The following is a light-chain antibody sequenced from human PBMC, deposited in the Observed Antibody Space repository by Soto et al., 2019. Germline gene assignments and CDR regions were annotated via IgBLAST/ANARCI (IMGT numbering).Light chain of an antibody. J-gene: IGKJ4*01. Sequence: AIRMTQSPSSFSASTGDRVTITCRASQGISSYLAWYQQKPGKAPKLLIYAASTLQSGVPSRFSGSGSGTDFPLTISCLQSEDFATYYCQQYYSYPLTFGGGTKVEI. CDR2: AAS. CDR3: QQYYSYPLT. V-gene: IGKV1-8*01. CDR1: QGISSY.